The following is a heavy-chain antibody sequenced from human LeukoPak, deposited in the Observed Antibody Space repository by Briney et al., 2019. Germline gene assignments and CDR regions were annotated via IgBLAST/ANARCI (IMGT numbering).Heavy chain of an antibody. Sequence: SETLSLTCAVYGGSFSGYYWSWIRQPPGKGLEWIGEINHSGSTNYNPSLKSRVTMSVDTSKNQFSLKLSSVTAADTAVYYCARSYRGYSYGYFFVYWGQGTLVTVSS. D-gene: IGHD5-18*01. CDR1: GGSFSGYY. CDR3: ARSYRGYSYGYFFVY. V-gene: IGHV4-34*01. CDR2: INHSGST. J-gene: IGHJ4*02.